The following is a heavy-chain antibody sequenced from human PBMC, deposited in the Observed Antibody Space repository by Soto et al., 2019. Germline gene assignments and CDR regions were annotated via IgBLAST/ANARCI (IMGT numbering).Heavy chain of an antibody. D-gene: IGHD4-17*01. CDR2: MNPNSGNT. J-gene: IGHJ5*02. Sequence: QMQWVQSGAEVKKPGASVKVSCKASGYTFTSYDINWVRQATGQGLEYLGWMNPNSGNTAYVQKFQGRVTMTWDTSITTAYMELSSLRSEDTAVYFCARGIKYGAYSRWFDPWGQGTLVTVSS. CDR3: ARGIKYGAYSRWFDP. CDR1: GYTFTSYD. V-gene: IGHV1-8*01.